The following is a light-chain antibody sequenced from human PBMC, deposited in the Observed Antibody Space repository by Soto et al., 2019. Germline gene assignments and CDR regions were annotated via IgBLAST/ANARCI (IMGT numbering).Light chain of an antibody. CDR3: SSYPSSSTPLVV. CDR2: DVS. CDR1: SSDVGGYNY. J-gene: IGLJ2*01. Sequence: QSALTQPASVSGSPGQSITISCTGTSSDVGGYNYVSWYQQHPGKAPKLMIYDVSNRPSGVSNRFSGSKSGNTASLTISGLQAEDEADYYCSSYPSSSTPLVVFGGGTKLTVL. V-gene: IGLV2-14*01.